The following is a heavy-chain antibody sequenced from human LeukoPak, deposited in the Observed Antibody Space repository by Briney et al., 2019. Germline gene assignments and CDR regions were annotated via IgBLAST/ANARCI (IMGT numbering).Heavy chain of an antibody. CDR3: AKDRYYVVVAATPYFDY. D-gene: IGHD2-15*01. CDR2: IKQDGSEK. CDR1: GFTFSSYW. J-gene: IGHJ4*02. V-gene: IGHV3-7*01. Sequence: PGGSLRLSCAASGFTFSSYWMSWVRQAPGKGLEWVANIKQDGSEKYYVDSVKGRFTISRDNSKNTLYLQMNSLRAEDTAVYYCAKDRYYVVVAATPYFDYWGQGTLVTVSS.